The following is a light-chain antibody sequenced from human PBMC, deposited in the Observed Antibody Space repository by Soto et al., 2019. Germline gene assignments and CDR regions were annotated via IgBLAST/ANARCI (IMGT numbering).Light chain of an antibody. CDR2: AAS. CDR1: QSVSSY. V-gene: IGKV3-11*01. Sequence: EIVLTQSPATLSLSPGERATLSCRASQSVSSYLAWYQQKPSQAPRLLIYAASIRATGIPAMVSGSGSGTDFTLSSSSLEPEDVAVYYCQQRSNWPTFGQGTKLEIK. CDR3: QQRSNWPT. J-gene: IGKJ2*01.